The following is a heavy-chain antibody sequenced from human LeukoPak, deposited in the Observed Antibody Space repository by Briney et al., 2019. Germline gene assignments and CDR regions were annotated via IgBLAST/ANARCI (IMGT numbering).Heavy chain of an antibody. CDR1: GYTFTSYY. D-gene: IGHD6-6*01. J-gene: IGHJ5*02. Sequence: ASVKVSCKASGYTFTSYYMHWVRQAPGQGLEWMGIINPSGGSTSYAQKFQGRVTMTRDTSTSTVYMELSSQRSEDTAVYYCLYSSSGGFDPWGQGTLVTVSS. V-gene: IGHV1-46*01. CDR3: LYSSSGGFDP. CDR2: INPSGGST.